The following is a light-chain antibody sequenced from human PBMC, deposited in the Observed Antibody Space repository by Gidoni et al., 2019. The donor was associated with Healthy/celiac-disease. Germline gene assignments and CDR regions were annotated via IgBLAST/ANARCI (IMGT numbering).Light chain of an antibody. CDR1: QSVSSN. Sequence: EIVMTQSPATLSVSPGESATLSCRARQSVSSNLAWYQQKPGQAPRLLIYGASTRATGIPARFSGSGSVTEFTLTISSLQSEDFAVYYCQQYNNWPSWTFXXXTKVEIK. J-gene: IGKJ1*01. CDR3: QQYNNWPSWT. V-gene: IGKV3-15*01. CDR2: GAS.